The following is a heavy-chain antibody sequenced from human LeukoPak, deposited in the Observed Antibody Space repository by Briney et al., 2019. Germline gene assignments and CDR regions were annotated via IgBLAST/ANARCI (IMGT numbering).Heavy chain of an antibody. CDR1: GYTFTSYY. CDR3: AGDSSGYYFKGPQFDP. D-gene: IGHD3-22*01. J-gene: IGHJ5*02. CDR2: INPSGGST. Sequence: GASVKVSCKASGYTFTSYYMHWVRQAPGQGLEWMGIINPSGGSTSYAQKFQGRVTMTRDTSISTAYMELSRLRSDDTAVYYCAGDSSGYYFKGPQFDPWGQGTLVTVSS. V-gene: IGHV1-46*01.